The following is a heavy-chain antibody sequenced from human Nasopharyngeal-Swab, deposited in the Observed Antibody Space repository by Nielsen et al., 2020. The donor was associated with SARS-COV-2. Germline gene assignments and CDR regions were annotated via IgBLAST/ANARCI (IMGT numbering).Heavy chain of an antibody. CDR1: GGSISSSSYY. J-gene: IGHJ4*02. V-gene: IGHV4-39*01. Sequence: SETLSLTCTVSGGSISSSSYYWGWIRQPPGKGLEWIGSIYYSGSTYYNPSLKSRVTISVDTSKNQFSLKLSSVTAADTAVYYCARGYGMTTVFEGDYWGQGTLVTVSS. CDR2: IYYSGST. CDR3: ARGYGMTTVFEGDY. D-gene: IGHD4-17*01.